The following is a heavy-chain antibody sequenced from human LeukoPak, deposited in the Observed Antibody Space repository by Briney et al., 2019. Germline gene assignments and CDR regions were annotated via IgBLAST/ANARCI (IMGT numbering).Heavy chain of an antibody. CDR2: IYYSGST. CDR1: GDSISSYY. J-gene: IGHJ6*02. V-gene: IGHV4-59*01. Sequence: SETPSLTCTVSGDSISSYYWSWIRQPPGKGLEWIGYIYYSGSTNYNPSLKSRVTISVDTSKNQFSLKLSSVTAADTAVYYCARELIAAAGRSGYGMDVWGQGTTVTVSS. D-gene: IGHD6-13*01. CDR3: ARELIAAAGRSGYGMDV.